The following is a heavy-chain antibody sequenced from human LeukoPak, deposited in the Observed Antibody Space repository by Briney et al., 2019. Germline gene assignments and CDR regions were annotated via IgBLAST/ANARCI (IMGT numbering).Heavy chain of an antibody. CDR3: ARDKGGWPSDAFDI. CDR2: IYSGGST. D-gene: IGHD6-19*01. CDR1: GFIFSNYA. V-gene: IGHV3-53*01. J-gene: IGHJ3*02. Sequence: GGSLRLSCAASGFIFSNYAMSWVRQAPGKGLEWVSVIYSGGSTYYADSVKGRFTISRDNSKNTLYLQMNSLRAEDTAVYYCARDKGGWPSDAFDIWGQGTMVTVSS.